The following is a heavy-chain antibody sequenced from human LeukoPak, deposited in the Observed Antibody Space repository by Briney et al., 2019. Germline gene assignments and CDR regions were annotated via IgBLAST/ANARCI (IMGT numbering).Heavy chain of an antibody. CDR1: GFTFSSYA. J-gene: IGHJ4*02. V-gene: IGHV3-23*01. D-gene: IGHD2-2*01. CDR3: AKGGVTSHCCYYFDY. Sequence: PGGSLRLSCAASGFTFSSYAMSWVRQAPGKGREWVSAISGSGGSTYYADSVKGRFTISRDNSKNTLYLQMNSLRAEDTAVYYCAKGGVTSHCCYYFDYWGQGTLVTVSS. CDR2: ISGSGGST.